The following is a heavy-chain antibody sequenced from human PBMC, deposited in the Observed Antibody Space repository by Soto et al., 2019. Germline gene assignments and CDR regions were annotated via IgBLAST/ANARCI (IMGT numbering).Heavy chain of an antibody. Sequence: QVQLVESGGGVVQPGRSLRLSCAASGFTFSSYGMHWVRQAPGKGLEWVAVISYDGSNKYYADSVKGRFTISRDNSKNTLYLQMKSLRAEDTAVYYCAKAAYPFYYGMDVWGQGTTVTVSS. V-gene: IGHV3-30*18. CDR3: AKAAYPFYYGMDV. CDR1: GFTFSSYG. J-gene: IGHJ6*02. D-gene: IGHD3-16*01. CDR2: ISYDGSNK.